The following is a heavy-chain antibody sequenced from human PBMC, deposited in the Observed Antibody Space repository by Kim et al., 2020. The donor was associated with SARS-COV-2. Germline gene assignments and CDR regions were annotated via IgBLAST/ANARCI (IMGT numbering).Heavy chain of an antibody. D-gene: IGHD5-12*01. CDR3: ARARDSGYVNYYYGMDV. Sequence: SVKVSCKASGGTFSSYAISWVRQAPGQGLEWMGGIIPIFGTANYAQKFQGRVTITADESTSTAYMELSSLRSEDTAVYYCARARDSGYVNYYYGMDVWGQGTTVTVSS. J-gene: IGHJ6*02. CDR1: GGTFSSYA. CDR2: IIPIFGTA. V-gene: IGHV1-69*13.